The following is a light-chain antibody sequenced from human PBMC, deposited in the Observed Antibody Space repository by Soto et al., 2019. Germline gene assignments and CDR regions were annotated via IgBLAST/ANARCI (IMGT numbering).Light chain of an antibody. CDR1: QSILHSPNNKNY. J-gene: IGKJ1*01. Sequence: DIVMTQSPDSLAVSLGERATINCKSSQSILHSPNNKNYLAWYQQKPGQPPMLLIYWASTRESGVPDRFSGSGSGTDFTLSISNLQAEDVAVYYCQQYYDTPWTFGQGTKVEIK. CDR3: QQYYDTPWT. V-gene: IGKV4-1*01. CDR2: WAS.